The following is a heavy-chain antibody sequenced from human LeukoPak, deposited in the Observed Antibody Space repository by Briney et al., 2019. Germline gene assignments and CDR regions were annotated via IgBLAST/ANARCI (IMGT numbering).Heavy chain of an antibody. CDR3: ARAPLGARHAFDI. D-gene: IGHD1-26*01. J-gene: IGHJ3*02. Sequence: GGSLRLSCAASGFTFSSYAMHWVRQAPGKGLEWVAVISYDGSNKYYADSVKGRFTISRDNSKNSLYLQMNSLRAEDTAVYYCARAPLGARHAFDIWGQGTMVTVSS. CDR1: GFTFSSYA. CDR2: ISYDGSNK. V-gene: IGHV3-30*04.